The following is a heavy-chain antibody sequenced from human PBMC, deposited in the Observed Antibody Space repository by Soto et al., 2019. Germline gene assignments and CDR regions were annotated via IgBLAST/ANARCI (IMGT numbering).Heavy chain of an antibody. CDR3: ARYCFGLGTPDACDM. Sequence: QAQLVQSGAEVKKPGASVKVSCKSSGYTFTTYDIHWVRQAAGQGLEWMGWMDPNSGNTAFAQNIQGIITLTTNTSMSMAYMELSSLRSEDTAGYYCARYCFGLGTPDACDMWGLGTVVTVTS. D-gene: IGHD3-16*01. CDR1: GYTFTTYD. J-gene: IGHJ3*02. CDR2: MDPNSGNT. V-gene: IGHV1-8*01.